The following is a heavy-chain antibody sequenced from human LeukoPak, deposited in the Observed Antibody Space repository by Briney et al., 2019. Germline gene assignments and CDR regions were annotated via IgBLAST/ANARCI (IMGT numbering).Heavy chain of an antibody. CDR3: TRVTLRGSKYNWFDP. D-gene: IGHD1-26*01. Sequence: GASVKVSCRSSGGTFNTHIFNWARQAPGQGLEWMGRITPVIGTTKYAQRFQARVTITADRSTSTAYLQLSGLTYDDTAVYYCTRVTLRGSKYNWFDPWGQGTHVSVSS. CDR1: GGTFNTHI. J-gene: IGHJ5*02. CDR2: ITPVIGTT. V-gene: IGHV1-69*08.